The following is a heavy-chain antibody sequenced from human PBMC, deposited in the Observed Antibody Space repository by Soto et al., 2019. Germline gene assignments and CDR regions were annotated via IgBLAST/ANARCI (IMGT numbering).Heavy chain of an antibody. CDR1: GGTFSSYA. CDR2: IIPIFGTA. J-gene: IGHJ4*02. V-gene: IGHV1-69*01. D-gene: IGHD7-27*01. Sequence: QVQLVQSGAEVKKPGSSVKVSCKASGGTFSSYAISWVRQAPGQGLEWMGGIIPIFGTANYAQKFQGRVTITADESTSTAYMELSSLSSEDTAVYYCARQKLGQGMGGVARGNYWGQGTLVTVSS. CDR3: ARQKLGQGMGGVARGNY.